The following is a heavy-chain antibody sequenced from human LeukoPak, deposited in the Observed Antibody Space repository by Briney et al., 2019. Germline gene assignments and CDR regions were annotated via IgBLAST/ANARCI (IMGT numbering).Heavy chain of an antibody. D-gene: IGHD3-16*01. Sequence: GGSLRLSRAASGFTFSSYSMNWVCHAPGKGLEWVSSISSSSYIYYAASVEGRFTISRDNAKNSLYLQMNSLRAEDTAVYYCARYMITFGGATDAFDIWGQGTMVTVSS. CDR1: GFTFSSYS. CDR2: ISSSSYI. V-gene: IGHV3-21*01. J-gene: IGHJ3*02. CDR3: ARYMITFGGATDAFDI.